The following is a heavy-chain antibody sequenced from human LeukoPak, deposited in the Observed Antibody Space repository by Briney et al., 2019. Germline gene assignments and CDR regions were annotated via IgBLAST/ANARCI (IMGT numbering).Heavy chain of an antibody. CDR1: GFSISSGGYS. Sequence: PSETLSLTCAVSGFSISSGGYSWRWTRQPPGKGLEWIGYIYHSGSTYYNPSLKSRITISVDRSKNQFSLKLSSVTAADTAVYYCARAAAGTGWWFDPWGQGTLVTVSS. J-gene: IGHJ5*02. D-gene: IGHD6-13*01. V-gene: IGHV4-30-2*01. CDR3: ARAAAGTGWWFDP. CDR2: IYHSGST.